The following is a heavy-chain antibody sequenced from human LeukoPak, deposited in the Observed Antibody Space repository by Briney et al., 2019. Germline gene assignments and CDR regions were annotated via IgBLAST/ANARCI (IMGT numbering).Heavy chain of an antibody. CDR2: ISTSGSPT. Sequence: GGSLRLSCAASGFTFSDYEMNWVRQAPGKGLEWVSYISTSGSPTYYADSVKGRFTISRDNAKNSLYLQMNSLRAEDTAVYYCGRDGPPDYWGQGTLVTVSS. J-gene: IGHJ4*02. CDR3: GRDGPPDY. CDR1: GFTFSDYE. V-gene: IGHV3-48*03.